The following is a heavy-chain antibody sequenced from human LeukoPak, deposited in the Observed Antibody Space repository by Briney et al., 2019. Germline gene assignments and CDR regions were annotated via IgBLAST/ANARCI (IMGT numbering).Heavy chain of an antibody. V-gene: IGHV1-2*02. J-gene: IGHJ4*02. CDR3: ARSFRYSGYDHTGY. CDR2: INPNSGGT. D-gene: IGHD5-12*01. CDR1: GYTFTGYY. Sequence: ASVKVSCKASGYTFTGYYMHWVRQAPGQGLEWMGWINPNSGGTNYAQKFQGRVTMTRDTSISTAYMELSRLRSDDTAVYYRARSFRYSGYDHTGYWGQGTLVTVSS.